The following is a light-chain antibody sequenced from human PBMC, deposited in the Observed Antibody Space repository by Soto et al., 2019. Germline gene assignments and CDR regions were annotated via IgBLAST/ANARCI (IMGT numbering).Light chain of an antibody. CDR2: DVS. V-gene: IGLV2-14*01. CDR1: SSDVGGYNY. Sequence: QSVLTQPASVSGSPGQSITISCTGTSSDVGGYNYVSWYQQHPGKAPKLMIYDVSNRPSGVSNRFSGSKSGNTASLTISGLQAEDEADYYCSSYTSSSIPRYVFGTGTEVTVL. CDR3: SSYTSSSIPRYV. J-gene: IGLJ1*01.